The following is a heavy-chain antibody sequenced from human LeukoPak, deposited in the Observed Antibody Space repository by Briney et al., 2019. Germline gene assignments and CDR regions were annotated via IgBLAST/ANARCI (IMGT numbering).Heavy chain of an antibody. V-gene: IGHV3-11*06. CDR2: ISSSSSYT. CDR3: ARDRAAAGNYYYYGMDV. D-gene: IGHD6-13*01. Sequence: GGSLRPSCAASGFTFSDYYMSWIRQAPGKGLEWVSYISSSSSYTNYADSVKGRFTISRDNAKNSLYLQMNSLRAEDTAVYYCARDRAAAGNYYYYGMDVWGKGTTVTVSS. J-gene: IGHJ6*04. CDR1: GFTFSDYY.